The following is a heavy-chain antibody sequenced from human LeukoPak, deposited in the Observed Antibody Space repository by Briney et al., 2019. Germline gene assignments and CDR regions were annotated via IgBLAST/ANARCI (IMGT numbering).Heavy chain of an antibody. Sequence: GGSLRLSCAASGFTFSSYSMNWVRQAPGKGLEWVSYISSSSSTIYYADSVKGRFTISRDNAKNSPYLQMNSLRAEDTAVYYCARDVAYWGQGTLVTVSS. D-gene: IGHD5-12*01. V-gene: IGHV3-48*01. CDR1: GFTFSSYS. CDR3: ARDVAY. J-gene: IGHJ4*02. CDR2: ISSSSSTI.